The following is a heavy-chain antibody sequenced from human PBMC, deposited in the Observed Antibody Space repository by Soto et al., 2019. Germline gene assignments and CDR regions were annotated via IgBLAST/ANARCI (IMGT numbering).Heavy chain of an antibody. D-gene: IGHD3-9*01. CDR1: GYTFSSYA. V-gene: IGHV1-69*13. Sequence: SVKVSCKDSGYTFSSYAISWVRQAPGQGLEWMGGIIPIFGTANYAQKFQGRVTITADESTSTAYMELSSLRSEDTAVYYCARSSYDILTGSHGESWFDPWGQGTLGTASS. CDR3: ARSSYDILTGSHGESWFDP. CDR2: IIPIFGTA. J-gene: IGHJ5*02.